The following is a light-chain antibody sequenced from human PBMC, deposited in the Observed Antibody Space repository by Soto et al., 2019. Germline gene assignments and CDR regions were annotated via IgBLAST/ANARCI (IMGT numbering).Light chain of an antibody. V-gene: IGKV3-15*01. CDR1: QSVSSN. Sequence: EIVMTQSPATLSVSPGERATLSCRASQSVSSNLAWYQQKPGQAPRLLIYGASTRATGVPARFRGSGSGTEFTLTISSLQSEDFAVYYCQQYNSWPTFGLGTKVEIK. CDR2: GAS. J-gene: IGKJ1*01. CDR3: QQYNSWPT.